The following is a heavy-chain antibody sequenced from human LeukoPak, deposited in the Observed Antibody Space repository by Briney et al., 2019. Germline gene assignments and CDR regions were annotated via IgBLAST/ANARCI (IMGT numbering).Heavy chain of an antibody. CDR1: GFTFSNYW. CDR3: AKDIGYSGYDWIDY. V-gene: IGHV3-74*01. CDR2: INTDGSST. D-gene: IGHD5-12*01. Sequence: GGSLRLSCAASGFTFSNYWMFWVRQVPGKGLVWVSRINTDGSSTTYADSVKGRFTISRDNAKNTLYLQMNSLRAEDTALYYCAKDIGYSGYDWIDYWGQGTLVTVSS. J-gene: IGHJ4*02.